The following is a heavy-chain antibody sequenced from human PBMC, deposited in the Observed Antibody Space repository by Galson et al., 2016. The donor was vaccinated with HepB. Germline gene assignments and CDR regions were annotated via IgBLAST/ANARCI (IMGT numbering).Heavy chain of an antibody. CDR1: GYIFTSNG. CDR2: ISTNSGNT. J-gene: IGHJ3*02. CDR3: AKDVRYAFEM. Sequence: SVKVCCKASGYIFTSNGISWVRQAPGKGLEWMAWISTNSGNTNYAQNLQGRVTLTTDTSTSTAYMELRSLRSDDTAVYYCAKDVRYAFEMWGQGTMVTV. V-gene: IGHV1-18*04.